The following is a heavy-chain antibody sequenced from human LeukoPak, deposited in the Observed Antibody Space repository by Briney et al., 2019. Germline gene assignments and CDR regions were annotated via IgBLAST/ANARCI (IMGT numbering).Heavy chain of an antibody. D-gene: IGHD2-2*01. CDR2: ISGSGGST. V-gene: IGHV3-23*01. CDR3: AKATKESTHFDY. J-gene: IGHJ4*02. CDR1: GFTFTTYA. Sequence: GGSLRLSCAASGFTFTTYAMSWVRQAPGKGLEWVSAISGSGGSTYYADSVKGRFTIPRDNSKNTLYLQMNSLRAEDTAVYYCAKATKESTHFDYWGQGTLVTVSS.